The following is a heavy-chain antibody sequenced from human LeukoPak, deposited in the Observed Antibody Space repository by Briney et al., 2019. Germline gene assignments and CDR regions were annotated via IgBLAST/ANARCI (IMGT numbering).Heavy chain of an antibody. D-gene: IGHD3-10*01. V-gene: IGHV1-2*02. J-gene: IGHJ5*02. CDR3: ARTAGGSGRWGDNWFDP. CDR1: EYTFTNSY. CDR2: INLNNGGT. Sequence: GASVKVSCKASEYTFTNSYMHWVRQAPGQGLEWVGWINLNNGGTNHAQKFQGRVTMTSDTSIRTAYMEVNSPRFDDTAVYYCARTAGGSGRWGDNWFDPWGQGTLVTVSS.